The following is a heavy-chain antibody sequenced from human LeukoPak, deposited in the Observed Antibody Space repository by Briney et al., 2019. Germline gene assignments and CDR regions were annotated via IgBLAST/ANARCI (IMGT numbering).Heavy chain of an antibody. J-gene: IGHJ6*02. D-gene: IGHD3-10*01. CDR2: MNPNSGNT. Sequence: GASVKVSFKASGYTFTSYDINWVRQATGQGLEWMGWMNPNSGNTGYAQKFQGRVPMTRNTSISTAYMELSSLRSEDTAVYYCARGSTYYYGSGSYYGDYYGMDVWGQGTTVTVSS. CDR1: GYTFTSYD. V-gene: IGHV1-8*01. CDR3: ARGSTYYYGSGSYYGDYYGMDV.